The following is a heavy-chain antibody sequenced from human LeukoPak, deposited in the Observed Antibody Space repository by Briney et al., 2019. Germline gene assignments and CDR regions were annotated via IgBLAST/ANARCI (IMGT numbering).Heavy chain of an antibody. D-gene: IGHD3-22*01. CDR2: ISAYDGNT. Sequence: ASVKVSCKASGNTFTNYGISWVRQAPGQGLEWMGWISAYDGNTNYAQKFQGRVTMTTDTSTSTAYMELRSLRSDDTAVYYCARGLGYYDSSGSDYWGQGTLVAVSS. V-gene: IGHV1-18*01. CDR3: ARGLGYYDSSGSDY. J-gene: IGHJ4*02. CDR1: GNTFTNYG.